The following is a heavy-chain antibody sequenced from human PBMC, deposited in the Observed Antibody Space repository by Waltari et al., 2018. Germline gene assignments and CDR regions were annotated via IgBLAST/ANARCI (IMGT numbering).Heavy chain of an antibody. Sequence: MQLLESGGALVQPGGSLSLSCSAPGFHFSTSPLHWVRQAPGKGLEWVAVLTASGLMDYGDSVKGRFIISRDNSKNILYLEMYRLRVEDTARYYCAKDEGARLAPTFGMDAWGQGTTVIVSS. CDR3: AKDEGARLAPTFGMDA. J-gene: IGHJ6*02. CDR2: LTASGLM. V-gene: IGHV3-23*01. CDR1: GFHFSTSP. D-gene: IGHD6-6*01.